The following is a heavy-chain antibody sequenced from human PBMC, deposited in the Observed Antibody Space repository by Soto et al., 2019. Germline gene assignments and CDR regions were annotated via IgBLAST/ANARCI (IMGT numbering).Heavy chain of an antibody. CDR2: MSFDGNHQ. CDR3: ASCERFPRVGVDYYALDV. J-gene: IGHJ6*02. D-gene: IGHD3-3*01. Sequence: QVHLVESGGGVVQPGGSLRLSCAASGFTINRNDMYWVRQAPGKGLEWVAVMSFDGNHQHYADSVKGRFTISRDNSKNTLSREMNSLRRDDTAVYYCASCERFPRVGVDYYALDVWGQGTTVIVSS. V-gene: IGHV3-30*03. CDR1: GFTINRND.